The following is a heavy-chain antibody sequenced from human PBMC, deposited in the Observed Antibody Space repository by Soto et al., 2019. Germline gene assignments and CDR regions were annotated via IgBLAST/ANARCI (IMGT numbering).Heavy chain of an antibody. CDR1: GGSISSSNW. V-gene: IGHV4-4*02. D-gene: IGHD3-10*01. J-gene: IGHJ6*02. Sequence: TLSLTCAVSGGSISSSNWWSWVRQPPGKGLEWIGEIYHSGSTNYNPSLKSRVTISVDKSKNQFSLKLSSVTAADTAVYYCARSPYYDYYYYYGMDVWGQGTTVTVS. CDR3: ARSPYYDYYYYYGMDV. CDR2: IYHSGST.